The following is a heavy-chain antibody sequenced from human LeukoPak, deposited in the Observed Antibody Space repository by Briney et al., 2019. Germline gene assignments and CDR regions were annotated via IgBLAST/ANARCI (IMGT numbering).Heavy chain of an antibody. CDR2: ISSSSSTI. CDR3: ARDPGYYDILTGSTYYYYYGMDV. Sequence: GGSLRLSCAASGFTFSSYSMNWVRQAPGKGLEWVSYISSSSSTIYYADSVKGRFTISRDNAKNSLYLQMNSLRAEDTAVYYCARDPGYYDILTGSTYYYYYGMDVWGQGTTVTVSS. CDR1: GFTFSSYS. J-gene: IGHJ6*02. D-gene: IGHD3-9*01. V-gene: IGHV3-48*04.